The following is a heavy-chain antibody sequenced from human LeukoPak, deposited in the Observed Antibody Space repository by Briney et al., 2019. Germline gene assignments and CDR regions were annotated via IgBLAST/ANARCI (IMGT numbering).Heavy chain of an antibody. CDR3: ARVDTSSIGNAFDI. D-gene: IGHD6-13*01. CDR1: GGSISSGSYY. V-gene: IGHV4-61*02. Sequence: SETLSLTCTVSGGSISSGSYYWSWIRQPAGKGLKWIGRIYTSGSTNYNPSLKSRVTISVDTSKNQFSLKLSSVTAADTAVYYCARVDTSSIGNAFDIWGQGTMVTVSS. CDR2: IYTSGST. J-gene: IGHJ3*02.